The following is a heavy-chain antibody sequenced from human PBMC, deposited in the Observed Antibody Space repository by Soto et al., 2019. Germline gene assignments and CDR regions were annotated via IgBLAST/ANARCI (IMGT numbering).Heavy chain of an antibody. V-gene: IGHV1-46*03. J-gene: IGHJ3*02. CDR1: GYTFTSYY. CDR3: ARVMCSGGSCYSTPAFDAFDI. CDR2: INPSGGST. D-gene: IGHD2-15*01. Sequence: ASVKVSCKASGYTFTSYYMHWVRQAPGQGLEWMGIINPSGGSTSYAQKFQGRVTMTRDTSTSTVYMELSSLRSEDTAVYYCARVMCSGGSCYSTPAFDAFDIGGQGTMVTVPS.